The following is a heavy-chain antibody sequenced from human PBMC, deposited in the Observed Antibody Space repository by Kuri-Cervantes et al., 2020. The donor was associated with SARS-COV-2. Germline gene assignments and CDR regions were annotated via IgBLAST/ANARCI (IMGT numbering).Heavy chain of an antibody. CDR1: GGSFSGYY. D-gene: IGHD6-13*01. CDR2: INHSGST. V-gene: IGHV4-34*01. J-gene: IGHJ5*02. Sequence: SQTLSLTCAVYGGSFSGYYWSWIRQPPGKGLEWIGEINHSGSTNYNPSLKSRVTIPVDTSKNQFSLKLSSVTAADTAVYYCARMRIAAAGTGWFDPWGQGTLVTVSS. CDR3: ARMRIAAAGTGWFDP.